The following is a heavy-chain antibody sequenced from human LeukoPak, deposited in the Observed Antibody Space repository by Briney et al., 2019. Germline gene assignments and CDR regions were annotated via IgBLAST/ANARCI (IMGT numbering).Heavy chain of an antibody. J-gene: IGHJ4*02. CDR2: IRYDGSNK. CDR1: GFTFNRNG. Sequence: PGGSLRLSCAASGFTFNRNGMHWVRQAPGKGLEWVAFIRYDGSNKDYADSVKGRFTISGDNSKNTVYLQMNSLRVEDTAVYYCSKDAWSSSPGYLDYWGQGTLVTVSS. V-gene: IGHV3-30*02. D-gene: IGHD6-13*01. CDR3: SKDAWSSSPGYLDY.